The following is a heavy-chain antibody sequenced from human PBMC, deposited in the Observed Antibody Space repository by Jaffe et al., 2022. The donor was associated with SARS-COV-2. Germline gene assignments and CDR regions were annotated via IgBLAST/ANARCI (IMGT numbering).Heavy chain of an antibody. D-gene: IGHD2-15*01. J-gene: IGHJ4*02. CDR3: TRSVVVVAAPFDY. Sequence: EVQLVESGGGLVQPGRSLRLSCTASGFTFGDYAMSWVRQAPGKGLEWVGFIRSKAYGGTTEYAASVKGRFTISRDDSKSIAYLQMNSLKTEDTAVYYCTRSVVVVAAPFDYWGQGTLVTVSS. V-gene: IGHV3-49*04. CDR1: GFTFGDYA. CDR2: IRSKAYGGTT.